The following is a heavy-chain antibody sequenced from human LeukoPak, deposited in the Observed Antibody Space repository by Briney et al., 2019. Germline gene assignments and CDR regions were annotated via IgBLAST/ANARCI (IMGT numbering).Heavy chain of an antibody. V-gene: IGHV3-30*18. CDR1: GFTFSSYG. Sequence: PGGSLRLSCAASGFTFSSYGMHWVRQAPGKGLEWVAVISYDGSNKYYADSVKGRFTISRDNSKNTLYLQMNSLRAGDTAVYYCAKAYGDYGMDVWGQGTTVTVSS. CDR2: ISYDGSNK. J-gene: IGHJ6*02. D-gene: IGHD4-17*01. CDR3: AKAYGDYGMDV.